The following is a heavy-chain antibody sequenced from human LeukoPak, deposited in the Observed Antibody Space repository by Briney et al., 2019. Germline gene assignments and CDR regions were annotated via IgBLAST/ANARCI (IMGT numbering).Heavy chain of an antibody. V-gene: IGHV1-18*01. J-gene: IGHJ4*02. CDR2: ISAYNGNT. Sequence: ASVKVSCKASGYTFTSYGISWVRQAPGQGLEWMGWISAYNGNTNYAQKLQGRVTMTTDTSTSTAYMELRSLRSDDTAVYYCARSKLWFGEFPFDYWGQGTLVTVSS. CDR3: ARSKLWFGEFPFDY. D-gene: IGHD3-10*01. CDR1: GYTFTSYG.